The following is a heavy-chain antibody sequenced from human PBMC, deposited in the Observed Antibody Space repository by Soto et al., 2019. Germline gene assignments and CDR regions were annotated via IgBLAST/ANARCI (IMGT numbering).Heavy chain of an antibody. J-gene: IGHJ4*02. CDR2: VYNIGST. V-gene: IGHV4-30-4*01. Sequence: SETLSLTCTVSGGSISSGGYFWSWIRQPPGKGLEWIGHVYNIGSTYSNPSLTSRVTISVDTSKNQFSLRLSFVTAADTAVYYCARGPARDKVDYWGQGTLVTVSS. D-gene: IGHD3-10*01. CDR1: GGSISSGGYF. CDR3: ARGPARDKVDY.